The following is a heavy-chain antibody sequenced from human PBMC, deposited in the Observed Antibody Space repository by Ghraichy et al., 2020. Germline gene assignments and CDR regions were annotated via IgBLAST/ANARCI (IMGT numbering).Heavy chain of an antibody. D-gene: IGHD3-22*01. J-gene: IGHJ3*02. V-gene: IGHV3-48*02. CDR3: ARYESYYYDSSGYYYAFDI. CDR1: GFTFSTYS. CDR2: ISSTSSTT. Sequence: LSLTCAGSGFTFSTYSMNWVRQAPGKGLEWVSYISSTSSTTYYADSVKGRFTISRDNAKNSLYLQINSLRDEDTAVYYCARYESYYYDSSGYYYAFDIWGQGTMVTVSS.